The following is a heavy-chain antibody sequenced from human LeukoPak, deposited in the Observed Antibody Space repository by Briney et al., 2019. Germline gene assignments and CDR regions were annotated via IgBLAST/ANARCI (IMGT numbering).Heavy chain of an antibody. J-gene: IGHJ5*01. Sequence: SETLSLTCTVTGGSFSSSSSCWGWIRQSPGKGLEWIATISDGETTYYNPSLTGRPTISVDTSKNHCSLTLSSVTAADMAVYYCARFLAKIGFDFWGQGTLVIVSS. CDR1: GGSFSSSSSC. CDR3: ARFLAKIGFDF. D-gene: IGHD2/OR15-2a*01. V-gene: IGHV4-39*02. CDR2: ISDGETT.